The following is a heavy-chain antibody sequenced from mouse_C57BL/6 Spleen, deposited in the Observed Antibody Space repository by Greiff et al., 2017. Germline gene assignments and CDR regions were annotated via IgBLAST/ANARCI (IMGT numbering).Heavy chain of an antibody. CDR3: ARLGGNYEGYYAMDY. Sequence: VQLQQPGAELVRPGSSVKLSCKASGYTFTSYWMDWVKQRPGQGLEWIGNIYPSDSETHYNQKFKDKATLTVDKSSSTAYMQLSSLTSEDSAVYYCARLGGNYEGYYAMDYWGQGTSVTVSS. CDR1: GYTFTSYW. J-gene: IGHJ4*01. V-gene: IGHV1-61*01. CDR2: IYPSDSET. D-gene: IGHD2-1*01.